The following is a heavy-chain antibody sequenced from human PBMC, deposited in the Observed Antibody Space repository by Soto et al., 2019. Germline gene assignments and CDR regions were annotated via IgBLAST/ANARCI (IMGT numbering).Heavy chain of an antibody. CDR1: GGSISSGSYY. Sequence: PSETLSLTCTVSGGSISSGSYYGGWIRQPPGKGLEWIGSVYYSGSTYYNPSLKSRVSISVDTSKNHFSLKLSSVTAADTAVYYYARHGGSHYMDVWGRGTTVTVSS. D-gene: IGHD3-16*01. V-gene: IGHV4-39*01. CDR2: VYYSGST. J-gene: IGHJ6*03. CDR3: ARHGGSHYMDV.